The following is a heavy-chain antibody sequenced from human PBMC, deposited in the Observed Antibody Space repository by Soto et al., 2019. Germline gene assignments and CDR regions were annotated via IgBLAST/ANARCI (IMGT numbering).Heavy chain of an antibody. Sequence: QLQLQEWGPGLVKPSETLSLTCTVSGGSISSSSYYWGWIRQPPGKGLEWIGSIYYSGSTYYNPSLKSRVTISVDTSKNQFSLKLRSVTAADTAVYYCASPGRFLEWNYMDVWGKGTTVTVSS. CDR1: GGSISSSSYY. D-gene: IGHD3-3*01. CDR2: IYYSGST. V-gene: IGHV4-39*01. CDR3: ASPGRFLEWNYMDV. J-gene: IGHJ6*03.